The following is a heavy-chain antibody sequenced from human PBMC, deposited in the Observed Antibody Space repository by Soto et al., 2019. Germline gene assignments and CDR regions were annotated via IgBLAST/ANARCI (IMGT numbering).Heavy chain of an antibody. J-gene: IGHJ6*02. Sequence: ASVKVSCKASGYSFTRYGISWVRQAPGQGLEWMGWISGYNANTNYPENLQGRVTMTTDTSTSTAYMEVRNLIPDDMAVYYCARMGDVPYYYYGLDVWGQGTTVTVS. V-gene: IGHV1-18*03. CDR3: ARMGDVPYYYYGLDV. D-gene: IGHD3-16*01. CDR1: GYSFTRYG. CDR2: ISGYNANT.